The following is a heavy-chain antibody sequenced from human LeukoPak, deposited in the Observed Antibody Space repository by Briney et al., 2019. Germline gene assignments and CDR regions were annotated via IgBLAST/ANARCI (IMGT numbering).Heavy chain of an antibody. V-gene: IGHV3-21*01. CDR1: GFTFSSYS. CDR2: ISSSSSYI. Sequence: GGSLRLSCTASGFTFSSYSMNWVRQAPGKGLEWVSSISSSSSYIYYADSVRGRFTISRDNAKNSLYLQMNSLRAEDTAVYYCARESVAGTHFDYWGQGTLVTVSS. CDR3: ARESVAGTHFDY. D-gene: IGHD6-19*01. J-gene: IGHJ4*02.